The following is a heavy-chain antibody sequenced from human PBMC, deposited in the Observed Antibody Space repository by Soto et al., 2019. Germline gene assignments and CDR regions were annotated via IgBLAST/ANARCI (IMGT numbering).Heavy chain of an antibody. CDR2: IIPIFGTA. Sequence: SVKVSCKASGGTFSSYAISWVRQAPGQGLEWMGGIIPIFGTANYAQKFQGRVTITADESTSTAYMELSSLRSEDTAVYYCARDQGYDFWSGYSPSYGMDVWGQGTTVTVSS. CDR1: GGTFSSYA. CDR3: ARDQGYDFWSGYSPSYGMDV. J-gene: IGHJ6*02. V-gene: IGHV1-69*13. D-gene: IGHD3-3*01.